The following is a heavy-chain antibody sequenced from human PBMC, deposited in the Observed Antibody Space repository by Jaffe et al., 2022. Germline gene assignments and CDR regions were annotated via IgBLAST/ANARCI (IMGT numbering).Heavy chain of an antibody. CDR1: GYSFTSYW. CDR3: VRLSVVAATVGVANFDY. J-gene: IGHJ4*02. V-gene: IGHV5-51*03. D-gene: IGHD2-15*01. Sequence: EVQLVQSGAEVKKPGESLKISCKGSGYSFTSYWIGWVRQMPGKGLEWMGIIYPGDSDTRYSPSFQGQVTISADKSISTAYLQWSSLKASDTAMYYCVRLSVVAATVGVANFDYWGQGTLVTVSS. CDR2: IYPGDSDT.